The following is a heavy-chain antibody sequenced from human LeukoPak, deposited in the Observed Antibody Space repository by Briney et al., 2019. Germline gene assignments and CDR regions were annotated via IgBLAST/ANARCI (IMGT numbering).Heavy chain of an antibody. CDR1: GFTFSSYW. J-gene: IGHJ4*02. D-gene: IGHD3-10*01. CDR3: PRSLRKTYHYGSGSGYFHY. Sequence: GGSLRLSCAASGFTFSSYWVSWVRQAPGKGLEWVANIKQDGSEKYYVDSVKGRFTISRDNAKNSLYLQMNSLRAEDTAVYYCPRSLRKTYHYGSGSGYFHYWGQGTLVTVSS. V-gene: IGHV3-7*01. CDR2: IKQDGSEK.